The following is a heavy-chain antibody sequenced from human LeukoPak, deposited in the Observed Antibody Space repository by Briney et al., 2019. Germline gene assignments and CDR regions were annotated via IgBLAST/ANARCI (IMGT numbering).Heavy chain of an antibody. V-gene: IGHV4-59*11. J-gene: IGHJ4*02. D-gene: IGHD3-22*01. CDR2: INYSGNT. CDR3: ARRVITPFDY. CDR1: GGSISRHY. Sequence: SETLSLTCTVFGGSISRHYWSWIRQPPGKGLEWIGYINYSGNTNCKPSLKSRVTLSLDTSNNQFSLKLRSVTAADTAVYYCARRVITPFDYWGQGTLVTVSS.